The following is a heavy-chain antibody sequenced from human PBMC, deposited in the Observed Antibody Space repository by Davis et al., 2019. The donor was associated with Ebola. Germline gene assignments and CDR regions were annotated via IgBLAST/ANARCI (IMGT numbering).Heavy chain of an antibody. CDR1: RFSFSTFW. Sequence: PGGSLRLSCAASRFSFSTFWMTWVRQAPGKGLEWVASIKEDGSETHYVDSVKGRFTISRDNAKNSVSLQMTSLQGDDTAFYYCAKAAKWEQLGFDSWGQGILVTVSS. D-gene: IGHD1-26*01. CDR3: AKAAKWEQLGFDS. J-gene: IGHJ4*02. V-gene: IGHV3-7*05. CDR2: IKEDGSET.